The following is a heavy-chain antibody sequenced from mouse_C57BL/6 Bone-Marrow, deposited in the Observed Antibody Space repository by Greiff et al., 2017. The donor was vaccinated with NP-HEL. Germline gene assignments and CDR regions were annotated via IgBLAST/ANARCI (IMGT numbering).Heavy chain of an antibody. CDR2: IYPGSGST. Sequence: VQLQQSGAELVKPGASVKMSCKASGYTFTSYWITWVKQRPGQGLEWIGDIYPGSGSTNYNEKFKSKATLTVDTSSSTAYMQLSSLTSEDSAVYYCAREDSTSVVARDYFDYWGQGTTLTVSS. J-gene: IGHJ2*01. D-gene: IGHD1-1*01. CDR1: GYTFTSYW. CDR3: AREDSTSVVARDYFDY. V-gene: IGHV1-55*01.